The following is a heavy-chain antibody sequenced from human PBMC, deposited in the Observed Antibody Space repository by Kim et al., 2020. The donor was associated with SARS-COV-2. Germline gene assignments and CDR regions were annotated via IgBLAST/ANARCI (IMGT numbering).Heavy chain of an antibody. CDR1: GFTFSKYS. Sequence: GGSLRLSCAATGFTFSKYSMTWVRQAPGKGLEWVSSISGWGETYYADSVKGRFAVSRDNSKSTVLLQVNSLRADDTAIYYCAKRSDDSITWHFDYWGQGTLVTVSS. CDR2: ISGWGET. V-gene: IGHV3-23*01. CDR3: AKRSDDSITWHFDY. J-gene: IGHJ4*02. D-gene: IGHD6-13*01.